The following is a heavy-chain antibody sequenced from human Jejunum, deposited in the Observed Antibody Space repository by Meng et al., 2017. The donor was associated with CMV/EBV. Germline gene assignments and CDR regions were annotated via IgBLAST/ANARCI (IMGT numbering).Heavy chain of an antibody. D-gene: IGHD1/OR15-1a*01. CDR1: GYIFRDNY. CDR2: LHPKSGAM. V-gene: IGHV1-2*02. J-gene: IGHJ5*02. Sequence: GYIFRDNYIYWVRQAPGQGLEWMGWLHPKSGAMNYEDKFQGRVAMTSDTSFSTAYMELRSLRSDDRAVYYCARGGTELEHRRSWFDPWGQGTLVTVSS. CDR3: ARGGTELEHRRSWFDP.